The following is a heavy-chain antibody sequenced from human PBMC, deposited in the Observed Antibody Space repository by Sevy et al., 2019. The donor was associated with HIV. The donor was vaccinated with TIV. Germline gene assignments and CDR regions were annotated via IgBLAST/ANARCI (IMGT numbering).Heavy chain of an antibody. D-gene: IGHD1-26*01. CDR1: GGSISSYY. CDR3: ARVGRWWELHRMYAFDI. CDR2: IYYSGST. J-gene: IGHJ3*02. V-gene: IGHV4-59*01. Sequence: SETLSLTCTVSGGSISSYYWSWIRQPPGKGLEWIGYIYYSGSTNYNPSLKSRVTISVDTSKNQFSLKLSSVTAADTAVYYCARVGRWWELHRMYAFDIWGQGTMVTVSS.